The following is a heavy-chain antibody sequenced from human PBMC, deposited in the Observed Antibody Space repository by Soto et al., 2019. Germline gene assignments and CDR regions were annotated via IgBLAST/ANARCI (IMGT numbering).Heavy chain of an antibody. V-gene: IGHV4-30-2*01. Sequence: QLQLQESGSGLVKPSQTLSLTCAVSGGSISSGGYSWSWIRQPPVKGLEWIGYIYHSGSPYYNPALQRRFTISVDTSKTQSSLKLSSVTAADTAVYYCARVPTPWGQGTLVTVSS. CDR2: IYHSGSP. CDR3: ARVPTP. CDR1: GGSISSGGYS. J-gene: IGHJ4*02. D-gene: IGHD2-2*01.